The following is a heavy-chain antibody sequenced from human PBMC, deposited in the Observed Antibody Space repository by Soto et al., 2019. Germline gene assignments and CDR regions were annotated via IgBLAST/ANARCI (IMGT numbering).Heavy chain of an antibody. D-gene: IGHD3-3*02. CDR3: AKRRLPDGFIFGPYYSYYGLDV. Sequence: EVRLVESGGNLVKPGGSLRLSCAASGFTFTSYSISWVRQAPGKGLEWVSSISSGGDYIYYADSVKGRFTISRDNAKNSLDLQLTSLRAEDTAVYYCAKRRLPDGFIFGPYYSYYGLDVWGHGTTVTVSS. J-gene: IGHJ6*02. V-gene: IGHV3-21*02. CDR2: ISSGGDYI. CDR1: GFTFTSYS.